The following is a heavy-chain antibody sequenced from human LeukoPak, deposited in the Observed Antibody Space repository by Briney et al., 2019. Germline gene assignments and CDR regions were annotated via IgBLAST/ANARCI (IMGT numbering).Heavy chain of an antibody. Sequence: GGSLRLSCAASGFTFSSYEMNWVRQAPGKGLEWVSYISSSGSITYYADSVKGRFTISRDNAKNSLFLQMNSLRAEDAAVYYCATDGDILTGYYPNFLDSWGQGTRVNVSS. CDR2: ISSSGSIT. V-gene: IGHV3-48*03. J-gene: IGHJ4*02. D-gene: IGHD3-9*01. CDR3: ATDGDILTGYYPNFLDS. CDR1: GFTFSSYE.